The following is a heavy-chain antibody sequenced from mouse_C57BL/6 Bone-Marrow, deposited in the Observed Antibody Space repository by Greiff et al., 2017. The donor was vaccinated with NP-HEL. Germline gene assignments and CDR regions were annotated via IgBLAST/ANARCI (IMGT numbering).Heavy chain of an antibody. J-gene: IGHJ1*03. D-gene: IGHD4-1*01. CDR3: ALGSYWYFDV. CDR2: IYPRDGST. CDR1: GYTFTSYD. Sequence: VQGVESGPELVKPGASVKLSCKASGYTFTSYDINWVKQRPGQGLEWIGWIYPRDGSTKYNEKFKGKATLTVDTSSSTAYMELHSLTSEDSAVYFCALGSYWYFDVWGTGTTVTVSS. V-gene: IGHV1-85*01.